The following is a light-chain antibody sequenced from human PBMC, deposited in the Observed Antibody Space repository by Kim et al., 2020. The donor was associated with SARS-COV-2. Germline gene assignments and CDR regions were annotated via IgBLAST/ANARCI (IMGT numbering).Light chain of an antibody. V-gene: IGKV1-33*01. CDR1: QDISNY. J-gene: IGKJ2*01. CDR2: DAS. CDR3: QQYDNLPMYT. Sequence: ASVGDRVTITCQASQDISNYLNWYQQKPGKAPKLLIYDASNLETGVPSRFSGSGSGTDFTFTISSLQPEDIATYYCQQYDNLPMYTFGQGIKLEI.